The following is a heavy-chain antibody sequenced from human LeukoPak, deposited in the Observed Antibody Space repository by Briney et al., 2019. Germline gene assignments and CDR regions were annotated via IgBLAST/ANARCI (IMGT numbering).Heavy chain of an antibody. Sequence: GGSLRLSCAASGFTFSSYALSWVRQAPGKGLEWVSAISGSGGSTYYADSVKGRFTISRDNSKNTLYLQMNSLRAEDTAVYYRANPLWQQPEHNWFDPWGQGTLVTVSS. CDR3: ANPLWQQPEHNWFDP. V-gene: IGHV3-23*01. CDR1: GFTFSSYA. J-gene: IGHJ5*02. D-gene: IGHD6-13*01. CDR2: ISGSGGST.